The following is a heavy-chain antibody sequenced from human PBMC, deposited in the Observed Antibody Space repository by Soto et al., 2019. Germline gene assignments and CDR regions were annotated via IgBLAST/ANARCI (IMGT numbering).Heavy chain of an antibody. Sequence: QVQLVQSGAEVKRPGSSVKVSCKASGDTFNFYSINWVRQAPGLGLEWMGRVNPIVSMSNYAQKFQGRVTMTADKSTSTAYKELSSLRSEDTAIYYCASSYGSGYRACDYWGQGALVTVSS. D-gene: IGHD3-10*01. CDR1: GDTFNFYS. V-gene: IGHV1-69*02. J-gene: IGHJ4*02. CDR2: VNPIVSMS. CDR3: ASSYGSGYRACDY.